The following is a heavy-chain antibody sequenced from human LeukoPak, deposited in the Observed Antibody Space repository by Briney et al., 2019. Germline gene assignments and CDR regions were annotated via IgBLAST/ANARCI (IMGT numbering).Heavy chain of an antibody. V-gene: IGHV3-33*01. D-gene: IGHD3-22*01. CDR3: AREYYYDSSGLFDY. Sequence: GRSLRLSCAASGFTFSSYGMHWVRQAPGKGLEWVAVIWYGGSNKYYADSAKGRFTISRDNSKNTLYLQMNSLRAEDTAVYYCAREYYYDSSGLFDYWGQGTLVTVSS. CDR2: IWYGGSNK. J-gene: IGHJ4*02. CDR1: GFTFSSYG.